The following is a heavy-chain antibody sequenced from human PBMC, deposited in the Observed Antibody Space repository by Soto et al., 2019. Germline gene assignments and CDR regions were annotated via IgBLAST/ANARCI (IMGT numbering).Heavy chain of an antibody. Sequence: QVQLQESGPGLVKPSETLSLTCTVSGGSISSYYWSWIRQPPGKGLDWIGYIYYSGSTNYNPSLTSRVTISVDTSKNQFSLKLSSVTAADTAVYYCARETGWYPDFWGQGTLVTVSS. CDR2: IYYSGST. CDR1: GGSISSYY. J-gene: IGHJ4*02. D-gene: IGHD2-15*01. CDR3: ARETGWYPDF. V-gene: IGHV4-59*01.